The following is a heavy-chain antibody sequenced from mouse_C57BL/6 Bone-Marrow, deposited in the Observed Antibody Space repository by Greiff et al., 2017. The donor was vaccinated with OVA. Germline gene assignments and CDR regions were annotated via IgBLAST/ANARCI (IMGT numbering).Heavy chain of an antibody. CDR1: GYTFTSYW. CDR3: ARVPYYYGSSPWYFDY. D-gene: IGHD1-1*01. CDR2: IHPNSGST. Sequence: VQLQQPGAELVKPGASVKLSCKASGYTFTSYWMHWVKQRPGQGLEWIGMIHPNSGSTNYNEKFKSKATLTVDKSSSTAYMQLSSLTSEDSAVYYCARVPYYYGSSPWYFDYWGQGTTLTVSS. J-gene: IGHJ2*01. V-gene: IGHV1-64*01.